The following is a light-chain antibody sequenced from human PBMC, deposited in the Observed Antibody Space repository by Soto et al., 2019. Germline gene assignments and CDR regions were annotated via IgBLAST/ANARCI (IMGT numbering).Light chain of an antibody. CDR2: GAS. Sequence: EIVLTHSPGTLSLSPCERATLSWSASQSVSSNLAWYQQKPGQAPSLLIYGASTRATGTPARFSGSGSGTDFTLTISSLEPEDFAVYYCQQYGTSPWTFGQGTKVDIK. V-gene: IGKV3-20*01. CDR3: QQYGTSPWT. J-gene: IGKJ1*01. CDR1: QSVSSN.